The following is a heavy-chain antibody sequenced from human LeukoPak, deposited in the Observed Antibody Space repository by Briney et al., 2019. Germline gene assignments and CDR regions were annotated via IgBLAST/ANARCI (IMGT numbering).Heavy chain of an antibody. Sequence: ASVKVSCKASGYTFTSYDINWVRQATGQGLEWMGWMNPNSGNTGYAQKFQGRVTITADESTSTAYMELSSLRSEDTAVYYCAREDSGKLLRAFDIWGQGTMVTVSS. CDR3: AREDSGKLLRAFDI. CDR1: GYTFTSYD. D-gene: IGHD1-26*01. CDR2: MNPNSGNT. J-gene: IGHJ3*02. V-gene: IGHV1-8*01.